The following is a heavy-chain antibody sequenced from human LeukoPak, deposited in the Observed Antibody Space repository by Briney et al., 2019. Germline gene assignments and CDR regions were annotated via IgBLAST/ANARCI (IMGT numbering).Heavy chain of an antibody. CDR2: VSSSSTNK. Sequence: GGSLRLSCAASGSTFSSYAMNWVRQAPGKGLEWVSSVSSSSTNKFYADSVKGRFTISRDNAKNSLYLQMNSLRAEDTAVYYCARARGYSYGLDYWGQGTLVTVSS. D-gene: IGHD5-18*01. CDR3: ARARGYSYGLDY. CDR1: GSTFSSYA. J-gene: IGHJ4*02. V-gene: IGHV3-21*01.